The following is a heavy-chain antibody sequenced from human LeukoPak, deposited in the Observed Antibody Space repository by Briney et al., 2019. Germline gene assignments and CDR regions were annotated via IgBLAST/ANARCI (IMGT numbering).Heavy chain of an antibody. D-gene: IGHD6-19*01. CDR2: ISSSSSYI. V-gene: IGHV3-21*01. Sequence: GGSLRLSCAASGFTFNTYSMNWVRQAPGKGLEWVSSISSSSSYIYYADSVKGRFTISRDNAKNPLYLQMNSLRAEDTAVYYCARDRIAVAGHDYFDYWGQGTLVTVSS. J-gene: IGHJ4*02. CDR3: ARDRIAVAGHDYFDY. CDR1: GFTFNTYS.